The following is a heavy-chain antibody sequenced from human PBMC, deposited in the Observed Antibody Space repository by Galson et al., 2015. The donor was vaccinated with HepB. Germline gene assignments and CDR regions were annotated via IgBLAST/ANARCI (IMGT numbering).Heavy chain of an antibody. J-gene: IGHJ4*02. CDR2: IKQDGSEK. Sequence: SLRLSCAASGFTFSSYWMSWVRQAPGKGLEWVANIKQDGSEKYYVDSVKGRFTISRDNAKNSLYLQMNSLRAEDTAVYYCARDSAGQQLESALDYWGQGTLVTVSS. D-gene: IGHD6-13*01. V-gene: IGHV3-7*03. CDR1: GFTFSSYW. CDR3: ARDSAGQQLESALDY.